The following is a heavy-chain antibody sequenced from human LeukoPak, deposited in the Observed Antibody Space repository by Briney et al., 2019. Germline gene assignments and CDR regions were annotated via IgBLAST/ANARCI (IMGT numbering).Heavy chain of an antibody. V-gene: IGHV3-33*06. CDR3: AKDPSGGYCSGGTCSV. J-gene: IGHJ1*01. D-gene: IGHD2-15*01. CDR1: GFTFSSYG. Sequence: PGRSLRLSCAASGFTFSSYGMHWVRQAPGKGLEWVAVIWYDGSNKYYADSVKGRFTISRDNSKNTLYLQMNSLRAEDTAVYYCAKDPSGGYCSGGTCSVWGQGTLVTVSS. CDR2: IWYDGSNK.